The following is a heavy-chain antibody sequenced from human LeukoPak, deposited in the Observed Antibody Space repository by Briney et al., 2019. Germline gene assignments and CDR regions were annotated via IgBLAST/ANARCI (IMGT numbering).Heavy chain of an antibody. Sequence: GGSLRLSCAVSGFTFSSYEMNWVRQAPGKGREWVSYISSGGSTIYYADSVKGRFTISRDNAKNSLYLQMNSLRAEDTAVYYCARDYGGNYRAHIDYWGQGTMVTVSS. D-gene: IGHD4-23*01. V-gene: IGHV3-48*03. CDR3: ARDYGGNYRAHIDY. CDR2: ISSGGSTI. J-gene: IGHJ4*02. CDR1: GFTFSSYE.